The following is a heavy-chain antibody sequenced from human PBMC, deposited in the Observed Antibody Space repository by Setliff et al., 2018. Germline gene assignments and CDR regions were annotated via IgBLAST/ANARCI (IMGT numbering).Heavy chain of an antibody. CDR3: ARVPLRFVTTPKYFDY. J-gene: IGHJ4*02. Sequence: ASVKVSCKASGYTFTGYYMHWVRQAPGQGLEWMGWINPNSGGTNYAQKFQGRVTMTRDTSISTAYMELSRLRSDDTAVYYCARVPLRFVTTPKYFDYWGRGTLVTVSS. CDR1: GYTFTGYY. CDR2: INPNSGGT. D-gene: IGHD4-4*01. V-gene: IGHV1-2*02.